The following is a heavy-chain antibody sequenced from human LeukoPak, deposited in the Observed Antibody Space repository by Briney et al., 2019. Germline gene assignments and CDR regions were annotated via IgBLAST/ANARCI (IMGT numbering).Heavy chain of an antibody. V-gene: IGHV3-23*01. CDR1: GFTFSSYG. CDR3: AKSRYSRGWGLIEY. Sequence: PGGTLRLSCAASGFTFSSYGMSWVGQAPGKGLDGVSAISGSGGSTYYADSVKGRFTIYRDNSKNTLYLQMNSLRDEDTAVYYCAKSRYSRGWGLIEYWGQGTLVTVSS. J-gene: IGHJ4*02. D-gene: IGHD6-19*01. CDR2: ISGSGGST.